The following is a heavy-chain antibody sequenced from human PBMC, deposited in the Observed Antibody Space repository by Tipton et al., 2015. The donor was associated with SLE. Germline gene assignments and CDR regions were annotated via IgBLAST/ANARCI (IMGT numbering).Heavy chain of an antibody. D-gene: IGHD2-15*01. CDR1: GFTFSSYG. CDR2: ISYDGSNK. Sequence: SLRLSCAASGFTFSSYGMHWVRQAPGKGLEWVAVISYDGSNKYYADSVKGRFTIPRDNSKNTLYLQMNSLRAEDTAVYYCAKDTLDAFDIWGQGTMVTVSS. J-gene: IGHJ3*02. V-gene: IGHV3-30*18. CDR3: AKDTLDAFDI.